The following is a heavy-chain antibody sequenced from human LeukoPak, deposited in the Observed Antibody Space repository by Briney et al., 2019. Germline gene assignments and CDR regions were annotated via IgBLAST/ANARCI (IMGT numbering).Heavy chain of an antibody. CDR3: ARGHGAYCGGDCYTDY. Sequence: ASVKVSCKASGYTFTTYGIFWVRQAPGQGLEWMGWISAYNSNANYAQKLQGRVTMTTDTSTSTAYMELRSLRSDDTAVYYCARGHGAYCGGDCYTDYWGQGTLVTVSS. CDR1: GYTFTTYG. D-gene: IGHD2-21*01. J-gene: IGHJ4*02. CDR2: ISAYNSNA. V-gene: IGHV1-18*01.